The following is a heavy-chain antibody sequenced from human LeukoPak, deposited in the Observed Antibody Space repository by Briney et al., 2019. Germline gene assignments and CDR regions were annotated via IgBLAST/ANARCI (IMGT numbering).Heavy chain of an antibody. Sequence: GGSLRLSCAASGFTFSTYAMSWVRQAPGKGLEWVSGISGSGGDTYYAASVRGRFTISRDTSRSTLYLQMNSLRAEDAAVYYCAKAPVTSCRGAFCYPFDYWGQGTLVTVSS. CDR2: ISGSGGDT. V-gene: IGHV3-23*01. J-gene: IGHJ4*02. D-gene: IGHD2-15*01. CDR3: AKAPVTSCRGAFCYPFDY. CDR1: GFTFSTYA.